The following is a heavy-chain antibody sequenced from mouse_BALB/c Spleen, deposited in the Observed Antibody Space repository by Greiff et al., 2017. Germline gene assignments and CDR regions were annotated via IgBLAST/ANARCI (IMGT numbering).Heavy chain of an antibody. J-gene: IGHJ2*01. CDR2: ISSGGSYT. CDR1: GFTFSSYT. Sequence: EVKLVESGGGLVKPGGSLKLSCAASGFTFSSYTMSWVRQTPEKRLEWVATISSGGSYTYYPDSVKGRFTISRDNAKNTLYLQMSSLKSEDTAMYYCTREGGYAMDYWGQGTTLTVSS. D-gene: IGHD3-1*01. V-gene: IGHV5-6-4*01. CDR3: TREGGYAMDY.